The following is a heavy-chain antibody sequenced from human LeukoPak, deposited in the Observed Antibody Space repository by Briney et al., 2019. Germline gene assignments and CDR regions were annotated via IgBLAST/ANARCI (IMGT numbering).Heavy chain of an antibody. CDR2: INPNSGGT. V-gene: IGHV1-2*02. CDR1: GYTFTGYY. D-gene: IGHD3-22*01. Sequence: GASVKVSCKASGYTFTGYYMHWVRQAPGQGLEWMGWINPNSGGTNYAQKFQGRVTMTRDTSISTAYMELSRLRSDDTAVYYCARVRDYYDSSGYYIDYWGQGTLSPSPQ. J-gene: IGHJ4*02. CDR3: ARVRDYYDSSGYYIDY.